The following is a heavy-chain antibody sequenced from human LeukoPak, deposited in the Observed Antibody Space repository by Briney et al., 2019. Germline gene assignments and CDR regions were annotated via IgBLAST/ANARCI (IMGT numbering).Heavy chain of an antibody. Sequence: GASLRLSCTASGFIFRNYAMSWVRQAPGKGLEWVSAITGSGDTTYYADSVKGRFTISRDNSKNTLYVEMNTLRAEDTAVYYCAKWGDYDILTGYYVSDFWGQGTLVTVSS. CDR1: GFIFRNYA. V-gene: IGHV3-23*01. J-gene: IGHJ4*02. D-gene: IGHD3-9*01. CDR2: ITGSGDTT. CDR3: AKWGDYDILTGYYVSDF.